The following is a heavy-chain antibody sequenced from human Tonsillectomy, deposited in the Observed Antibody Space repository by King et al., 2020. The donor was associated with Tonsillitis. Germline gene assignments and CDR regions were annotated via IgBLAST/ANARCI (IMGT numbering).Heavy chain of an antibody. D-gene: IGHD3-10*01. CDR3: AKDQGCFTMLVVLIVFDY. CDR1: GFSFRNFA. J-gene: IGHJ4*02. Sequence: VQLVESGGGVGQPGGSLRLSCSASGFSFRNFAMSWVRQAPGKGLEWVSTISGSGANTYYADSVRGRFTISRDNSKNTLYLQMDSLRAEDTAIYYCAKDQGCFTMLVVLIVFDYWGKGTLVTVSS. V-gene: IGHV3-23*04. CDR2: ISGSGANT.